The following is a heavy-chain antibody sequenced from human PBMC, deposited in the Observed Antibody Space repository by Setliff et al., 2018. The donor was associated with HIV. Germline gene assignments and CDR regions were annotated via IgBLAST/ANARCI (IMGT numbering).Heavy chain of an antibody. J-gene: IGHJ3*02. CDR3: ARDPYPNRGSLDAFQI. CDR2: ISSSSSSYT. CDR1: GFTFSDYY. V-gene: IGHV3-11*06. D-gene: IGHD7-27*01. Sequence: GGSLRLSCAASGFTFSDYYMSWIRQAPGKGLEWVSYISSSSSSYTNYADSVKGRFTISRDNAKNSLYLQMHSLRAEDTAVYYCARDPYPNRGSLDAFQIWGQGTMVTVSS.